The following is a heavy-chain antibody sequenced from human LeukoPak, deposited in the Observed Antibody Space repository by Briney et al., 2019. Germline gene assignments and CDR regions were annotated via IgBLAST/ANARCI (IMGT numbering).Heavy chain of an antibody. CDR2: IYTSGST. V-gene: IGHV4-4*07. J-gene: IGHJ6*03. D-gene: IGHD6-19*01. CDR3: ARDQEWLVQDYYYYYMDV. Sequence: PSETLSLTCTVSGGSISSYYWNWIRQPAGKGLEWIGRIYTSGSTNYNPSLKSRVTMSVDTSKNQFSLKLSSVTAADTAVYYCARDQEWLVQDYYYYYMDVWGKGTTVTVSS. CDR1: GGSISSYY.